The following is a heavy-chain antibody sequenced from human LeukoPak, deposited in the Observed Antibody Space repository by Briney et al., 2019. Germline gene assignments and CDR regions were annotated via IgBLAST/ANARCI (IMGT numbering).Heavy chain of an antibody. V-gene: IGHV1-46*01. CDR2: INPSGGSA. CDR3: AREIGGHVFDI. D-gene: IGHD4-23*01. Sequence: ASVKVSCKASGYTFTSYYMHWVRQAPGQGLEWMGIINPSGGSATYAQKFQGRVTMTRDTSTSTVYMELTKLTSEDTAVYYCAREIGGHVFDIWGQGTMVTVSS. CDR1: GYTFTSYY. J-gene: IGHJ3*02.